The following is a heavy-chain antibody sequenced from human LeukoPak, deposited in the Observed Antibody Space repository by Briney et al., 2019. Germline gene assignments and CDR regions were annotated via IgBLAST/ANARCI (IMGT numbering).Heavy chain of an antibody. Sequence: PGGSLRLSCAASGFTFSSYSMNWVRQAPGKGLEWVSSISSSSSYIYYADSVKGRFTISRDNAKNSLYLQMNSLRAEDTAVYYCARDFDSSWFLQGRGPSPDYWGQGTLVTVSS. J-gene: IGHJ4*02. V-gene: IGHV3-21*01. CDR2: ISSSSSYI. CDR3: ARDFDSSWFLQGRGPSPDY. D-gene: IGHD6-13*01. CDR1: GFTFSSYS.